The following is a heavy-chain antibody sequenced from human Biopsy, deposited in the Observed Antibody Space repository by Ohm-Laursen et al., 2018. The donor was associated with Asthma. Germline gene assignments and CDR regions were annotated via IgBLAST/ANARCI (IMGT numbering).Heavy chain of an antibody. CDR1: GGSISSGDYS. CDR2: IYHTGCT. J-gene: IGHJ4*02. CDR3: ARGVGVAFDD. Sequence: TLSLTCAVSGGSISSGDYSWSWIRQPPGKGLEWIGYIYHTGCTYYNASLKSRVTISVDRSKNQFSLNLTSVTAADTAVYYCARGVGVAFDDWGQGTLVTVSS. V-gene: IGHV4-30-2*01. D-gene: IGHD1-26*01.